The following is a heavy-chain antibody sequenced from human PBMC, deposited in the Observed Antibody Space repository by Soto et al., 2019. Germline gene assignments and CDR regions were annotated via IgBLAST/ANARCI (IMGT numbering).Heavy chain of an antibody. J-gene: IGHJ6*02. V-gene: IGHV2-70*01. Sequence: PTLVNPTQTLTLTCTFSGFSLSTSGMCVSWIRQPPGKALEWLALIDWDDDKYYSTSLKTRLTISKDTSKNQVVLTMTNMDPVDTATYYCARIPYYYDSSGYRPYYYYYGMDVWGQGTTVTVSS. CDR1: GFSLSTSGMC. D-gene: IGHD3-22*01. CDR2: IDWDDDK. CDR3: ARIPYYYDSSGYRPYYYYYGMDV.